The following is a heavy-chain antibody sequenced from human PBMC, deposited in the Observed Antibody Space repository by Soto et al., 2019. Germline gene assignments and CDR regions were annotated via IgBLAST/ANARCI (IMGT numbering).Heavy chain of an antibody. Sequence: SESLSLTCAVSGGSIRPYHWNWSRQPPGKGLEWLGYIFYRGITNYNPSLNSRVSMSVDTSNNQFSLKLSSVTSADTAVYYCAGVKPGTFGMVNKIPANWFDPWGQGVLVTVSS. CDR3: AGVKPGTFGMVNKIPANWFDP. D-gene: IGHD3-3*01. CDR1: GGSIRPYH. V-gene: IGHV4-59*01. CDR2: IFYRGIT. J-gene: IGHJ5*02.